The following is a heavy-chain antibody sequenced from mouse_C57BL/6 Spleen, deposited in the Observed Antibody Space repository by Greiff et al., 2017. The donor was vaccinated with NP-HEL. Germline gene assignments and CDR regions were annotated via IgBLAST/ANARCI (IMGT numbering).Heavy chain of an antibody. CDR3: ARVASSTAYFDY. V-gene: IGHV5-4*01. CDR2: ISDGGSYT. CDR1: GFTFSSYA. Sequence: EVHLVESGGGLVKPGGSLKLSCAASGFTFSSYAMSWVRQTPEKRLEWVATISDGGSYTYYPDNVKGRFTISRDNAKNNLYLQISHLKSEDTAMYYCARVASSTAYFDYWGQGTTLTVSS. D-gene: IGHD4-1*02. J-gene: IGHJ2*01.